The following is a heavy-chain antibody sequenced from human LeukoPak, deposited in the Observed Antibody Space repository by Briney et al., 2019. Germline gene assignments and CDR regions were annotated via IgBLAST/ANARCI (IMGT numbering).Heavy chain of an antibody. CDR1: GFTFDDYA. CDR3: AKDMGSGWYIHVQPPDY. Sequence: PGRSLRLSCAASGFTFDDYAMHWARQAPGKGLEWVSGISWNSGSIGYADSVKGRFTISRDNAKKSLYLQMNSLRAEDTALYYCAKDMGSGWYIHVQPPDYWGQGTLVTVSS. D-gene: IGHD6-19*01. V-gene: IGHV3-9*01. CDR2: ISWNSGSI. J-gene: IGHJ4*02.